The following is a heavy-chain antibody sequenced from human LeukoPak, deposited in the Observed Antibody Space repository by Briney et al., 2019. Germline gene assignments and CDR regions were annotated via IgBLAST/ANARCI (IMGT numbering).Heavy chain of an antibody. V-gene: IGHV3-30-3*01. Sequence: PGGSLRLSCAASGFTFSSYAMHWVRQAPGKGLEWVAVISYDGSNKYYADSVKGRFTISRDNSKNTLYLQMNSLRAEDTAVYYCASVSTGYSSSWPLSNWGQGTLVTVSS. D-gene: IGHD6-13*01. CDR3: ASVSTGYSSSWPLSN. CDR1: GFTFSSYA. CDR2: ISYDGSNK. J-gene: IGHJ4*02.